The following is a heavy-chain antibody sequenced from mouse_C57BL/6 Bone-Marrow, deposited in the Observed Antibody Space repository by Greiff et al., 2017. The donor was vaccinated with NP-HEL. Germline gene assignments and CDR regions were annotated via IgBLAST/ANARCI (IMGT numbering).Heavy chain of an antibody. D-gene: IGHD2-2*01. Sequence: EVQRVESGGGLVQPGESLKLSCESNEYEFPSHDMSWVRKTPEKRLELVAAINSDGGSTYYPDTMERRFIISRDNTKKTLYLQMSSLRSEDTALYYCARLWLRRGYYYAMDYWGQGTSVTVSS. J-gene: IGHJ4*01. CDR2: INSDGGST. CDR3: ARLWLRRGYYYAMDY. CDR1: EYEFPSHD. V-gene: IGHV5-2*01.